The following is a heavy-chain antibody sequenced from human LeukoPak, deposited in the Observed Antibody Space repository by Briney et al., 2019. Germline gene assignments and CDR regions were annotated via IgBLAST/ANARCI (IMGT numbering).Heavy chain of an antibody. D-gene: IGHD3-10*01. CDR2: INHSGST. CDR1: GGTFTAYY. CDR3: ARCRKYSSGIPYYLYFVIDV. V-gene: IGHV4-34*01. J-gene: IGHJ6*02. Sequence: SETLSLTCAVYGGTFTAYYWSWIRQPPGKGLEWIGEINHSGSTNYKPSLKSGGTMSVVTSYNHFSLNFNSVTAADTAVYYCARCRKYSSGIPYYLYFVIDVWGHGTTVTVSS.